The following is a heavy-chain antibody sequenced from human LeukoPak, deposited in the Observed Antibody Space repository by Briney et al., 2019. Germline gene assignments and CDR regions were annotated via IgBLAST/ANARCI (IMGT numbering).Heavy chain of an antibody. Sequence: PSETLSLTCSVSGGSIGNYYWSWIRQPPGKGLEWIGYIYYSGSTYYNPSLKSRVTISVDTSKNQFSLKLSSVTAADTAVYYCARADRQLALYYFDYWGQGTLVTVSS. CDR1: GGSIGNYY. CDR2: IYYSGST. V-gene: IGHV4-59*12. CDR3: ARADRQLALYYFDY. D-gene: IGHD6-6*01. J-gene: IGHJ4*02.